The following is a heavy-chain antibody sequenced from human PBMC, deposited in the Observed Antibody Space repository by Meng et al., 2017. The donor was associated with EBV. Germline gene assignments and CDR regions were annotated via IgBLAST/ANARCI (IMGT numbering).Heavy chain of an antibody. J-gene: IGHJ4*02. Sequence: VKLLQVGSEWKRPGASVKVSCKASGYTFRNYDNNLMRQVPGQGLEWMGWINTYSGKATFAQGFTGRFVFSLDTPVTTAHLQISGLKTEDSAVYYCARGVEENGSHYPFDSWGQGTLVTVSS. D-gene: IGHD1-1*01. CDR1: GYTFRNYD. V-gene: IGHV7-4-1*02. CDR2: INTYSGKA. CDR3: ARGVEENGSHYPFDS.